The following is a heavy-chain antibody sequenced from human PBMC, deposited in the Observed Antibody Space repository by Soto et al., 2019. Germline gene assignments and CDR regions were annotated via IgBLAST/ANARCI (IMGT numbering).Heavy chain of an antibody. Sequence: PGGSLRLSCVASGFPFTTYGMHWVRQAPGKGLEWVAVIWANGINRYYADSVRGRFTISRDNSKNTLDLQMNSLRAEDTALYYCVTERGPFDAFDIWGQGTTVTVSS. CDR3: VTERGPFDAFDI. CDR2: IWANGINR. CDR1: GFPFTTYG. V-gene: IGHV3-33*01. J-gene: IGHJ3*02.